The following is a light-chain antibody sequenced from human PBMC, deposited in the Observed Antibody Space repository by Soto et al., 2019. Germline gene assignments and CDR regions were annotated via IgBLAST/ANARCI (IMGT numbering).Light chain of an antibody. CDR2: EVS. CDR3: CSYAGNSTYV. Sequence: QSVLTQPASVSGSPGQSITISCIGTSSDVGRYNLVSWYQQHPGKAPKLMIYEVSKRPSGVSNRFSGSKSGNTASLTISGLQAEDEADYYCCSYAGNSTYVFGTGTKVTVL. CDR1: SSDVGRYNL. J-gene: IGLJ1*01. V-gene: IGLV2-23*02.